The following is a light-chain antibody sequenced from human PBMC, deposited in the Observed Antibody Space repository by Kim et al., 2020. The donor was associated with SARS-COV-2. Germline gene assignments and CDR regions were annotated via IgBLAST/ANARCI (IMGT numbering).Light chain of an antibody. CDR1: SPNIGSNA. J-gene: IGLJ3*02. V-gene: IGLV1-44*01. Sequence: ELTQPPSASGTPGQRVTISCSGSSPNIGSNAISWYQQLPGTAPKLVVYSNDQRPSGVPDRFSGSRSGTPASLAISGLQSEDEADYYCAAWDDSLYGRRFGGGTKVTVL. CDR2: SND. CDR3: AAWDDSLYGRR.